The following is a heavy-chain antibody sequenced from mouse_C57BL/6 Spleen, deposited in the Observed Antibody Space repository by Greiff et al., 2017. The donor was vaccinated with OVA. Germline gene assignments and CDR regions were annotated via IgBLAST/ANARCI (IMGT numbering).Heavy chain of an antibody. J-gene: IGHJ3*01. D-gene: IGHD2-4*01. CDR3: ARENYDSFAY. CDR1: GYSITSGYY. Sequence: DVKLQESGPGLVKPSQSLSLTCSVTGYSITSGYYWTWIRQFPGNKLEWMGYISYDGSNNYNPSLKNRISITRDTSKNQFFLKLNSVTTEDTATYYCARENYDSFAYWGQGTLVTVSA. V-gene: IGHV3-6*01. CDR2: ISYDGSN.